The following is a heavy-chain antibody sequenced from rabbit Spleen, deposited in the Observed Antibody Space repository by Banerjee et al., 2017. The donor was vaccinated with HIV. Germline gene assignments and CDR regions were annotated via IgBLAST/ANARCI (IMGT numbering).Heavy chain of an antibody. CDR3: ARSTYAGSGGYYYLL. D-gene: IGHD1-1*01. CDR2: MNTGSGSA. Sequence: QQQLEESGGGLVKPGGTLTLTCKASGFDLSSYYYMCWVRQAPGKGLEWIGCMNTGSGSAYYATWAKGRFTISKTSPTTVTLQMTSLTAADTATYFCARSTYAGSGGYYYLLWGPGTLVTVS. V-gene: IGHV1S45*01. J-gene: IGHJ4*01. CDR1: GFDLSSYYY.